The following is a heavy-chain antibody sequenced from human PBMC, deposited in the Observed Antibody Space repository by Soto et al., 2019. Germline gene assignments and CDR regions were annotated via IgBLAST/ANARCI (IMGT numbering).Heavy chain of an antibody. CDR3: ERRGTHCPGGNCYPTFTDV. D-gene: IGHD2-15*01. V-gene: IGHV3-23*01. CDR2: ISGSGGST. Sequence: GGSLRLSCAASGFTFSSYAMSWVRQAPGKGLEWVSAISGSGGSTYYADSVKGRFTISRDNSKNTLYLQMNSLRAADTAVYFCERRGTHCPGGNCYPTFTDVWGKGTTVTVSS. CDR1: GFTFSSYA. J-gene: IGHJ6*04.